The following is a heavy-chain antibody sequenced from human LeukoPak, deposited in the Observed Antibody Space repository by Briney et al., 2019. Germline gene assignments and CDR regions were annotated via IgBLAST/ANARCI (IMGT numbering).Heavy chain of an antibody. CDR2: ISSSGSTI. CDR1: GFTFSDYY. J-gene: IGHJ4*02. D-gene: IGHD5-18*01. Sequence: PGGSLRLSCAASGFTFSDYYMSWIRQAPGKGLEWVSYISSSGSTIYYADSVKGRFTISRDNAKNSLYLQMNSLRAEDTAVYYCARVRDTAMVSPFDYWGQGTLVTVSS. V-gene: IGHV3-11*01. CDR3: ARVRDTAMVSPFDY.